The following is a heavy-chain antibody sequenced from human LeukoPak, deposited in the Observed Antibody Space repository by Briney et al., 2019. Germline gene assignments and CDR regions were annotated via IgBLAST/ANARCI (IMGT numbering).Heavy chain of an antibody. CDR2: ISWDGGST. Sequence: GGSLRLSCAASGFTFDDYAMHWVRQAPGKGLEWVSLISWDGGSTYYADSVKGRFTISRDNSKNSLYLQMNSLRAEDTALYYCAKGLEREYYYYYYGMDVWGKGTTVTVPP. CDR1: GFTFDDYA. CDR3: AKGLEREYYYYYYGMDV. D-gene: IGHD1-1*01. V-gene: IGHV3-43D*04. J-gene: IGHJ6*04.